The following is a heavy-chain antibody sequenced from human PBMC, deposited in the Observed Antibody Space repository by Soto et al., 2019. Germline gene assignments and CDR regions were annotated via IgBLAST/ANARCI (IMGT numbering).Heavy chain of an antibody. CDR1: GFTFSNYA. J-gene: IGHJ4*02. CDR2: ITGSGDYT. Sequence: GGSLRLSCAASGFTFSNYAMSWVRQAPGKGLEWVSSITGSGDYTYYADSVKGRFTISRDNSKNTLYLQMNSLRAEDTAVYYCAKARYYDSTGYLYYFDYWGQGTLVTASS. CDR3: AKARYYDSTGYLYYFDY. D-gene: IGHD3-22*01. V-gene: IGHV3-23*01.